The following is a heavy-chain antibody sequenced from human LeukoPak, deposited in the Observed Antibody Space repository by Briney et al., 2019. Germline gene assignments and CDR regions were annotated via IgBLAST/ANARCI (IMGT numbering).Heavy chain of an antibody. Sequence: GGSLRLSCAASGFTFSSYWMSWVRQAPGKGLEWVAVISYDGSNKYYADSVKGRFTISRDNSKNTLYLQMNSLRAEDTAVYYCASTYYYDSSGYSLSLWGQGTLVTVSS. CDR1: GFTFSSYW. CDR2: ISYDGSNK. D-gene: IGHD3-22*01. J-gene: IGHJ4*02. V-gene: IGHV3-30*03. CDR3: ASTYYYDSSGYSLSL.